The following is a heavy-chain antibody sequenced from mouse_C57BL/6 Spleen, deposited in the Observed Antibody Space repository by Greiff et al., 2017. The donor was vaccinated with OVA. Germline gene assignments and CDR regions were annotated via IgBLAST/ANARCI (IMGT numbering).Heavy chain of an antibody. D-gene: IGHD1-1*01. CDR2: INPNNGGT. CDR3: ARGDYGSSYWYFDV. Sequence: EVKLVESGPELVKPGASVKIPCKASGYTFTDYNMDWVKQSHGKSLEWIGDINPNNGGTIYNQKFKGKATLTVDKSSSTAYMELRSLTSEDTAVYYCARGDYGSSYWYFDVWGTGTTVTVSS. V-gene: IGHV1-18*01. J-gene: IGHJ1*03. CDR1: GYTFTDYN.